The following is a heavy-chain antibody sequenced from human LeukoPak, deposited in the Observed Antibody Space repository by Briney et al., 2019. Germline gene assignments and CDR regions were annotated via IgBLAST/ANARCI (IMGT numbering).Heavy chain of an antibody. V-gene: IGHV4-4*09. CDR2: IYTSGST. Sequence: NPSETLSLTCAVYGGSFSGYYWSWIRQPPGKGLEWIGYIYTSGSTNYNPSLKSRVTISVDTSKNQFSLKLSSVTAADTAVYYCARLAIYYYYMDVWGKGTTVTVSS. CDR1: GGSFSGYY. CDR3: ARLAIYYYYMDV. J-gene: IGHJ6*03.